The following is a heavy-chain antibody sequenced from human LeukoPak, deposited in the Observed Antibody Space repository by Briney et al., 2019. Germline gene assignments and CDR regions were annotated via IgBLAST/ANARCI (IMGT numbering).Heavy chain of an antibody. Sequence: GGSLRLSCAASGLTFSNARMNWVRQAPGKGLEWVCRIKSKTEGGTTDYAAAVKGRFIISRDDSENTLHLQMNSLKTEDTAVYYCTTDVKVVPDDYWGQGTLVTVSS. J-gene: IGHJ4*02. V-gene: IGHV3-15*01. CDR2: IKSKTEGGTT. CDR3: TTDVKVVPDDY. D-gene: IGHD2-15*01. CDR1: GLTFSNAR.